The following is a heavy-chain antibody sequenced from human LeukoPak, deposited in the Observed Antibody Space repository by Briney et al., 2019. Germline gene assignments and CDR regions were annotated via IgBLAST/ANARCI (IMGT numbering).Heavy chain of an antibody. CDR3: AKGEGSGIHYYSMDV. CDR1: GFTFRSHA. CDR2: IYENGGTT. V-gene: IGHV3-23*01. Sequence: GGSLRLSCVGSGFTFRSHAMSWVRQAPEKGLEFVSGIYENGGTTYYADSVKGRFSISRDNSKNTLYLQMNSPRAEDTALYYCAKGEGSGIHYYSMDVWGHGTTVTVSS. D-gene: IGHD3-10*01. J-gene: IGHJ6*02.